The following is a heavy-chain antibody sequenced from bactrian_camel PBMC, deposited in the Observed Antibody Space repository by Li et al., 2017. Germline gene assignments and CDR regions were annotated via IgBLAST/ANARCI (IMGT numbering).Heavy chain of an antibody. J-gene: IGHJ4*01. V-gene: IGHV3S40*01. D-gene: IGHD2*01. CDR3: AAHLVVRWRVCSVATGTGGYDY. Sequence: DVQLVESGGGSVQAGGSLRLSCAASGYTYNRNCMAWFRQAPGKEREGVARIATGSGNTYYADSVKGRFTISQDNAKNTVYLQMNSLKPEDTAMYYCAAHLVVRWRVCSVATGTGGYDYWGQGTQVTVS. CDR2: IATGSGNT. CDR1: GYTYNRNC.